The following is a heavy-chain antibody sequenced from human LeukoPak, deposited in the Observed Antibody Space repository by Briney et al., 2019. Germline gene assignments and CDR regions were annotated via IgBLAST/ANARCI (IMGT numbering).Heavy chain of an antibody. CDR1: GGSISSDDSY. CDR2: IYYSGNT. J-gene: IGHJ4*02. Sequence: SETLSLTCTVSGGSISSDDSYWSWIRQAPGKGLEWIGYIYYSGNTHYNPSLKSRVTMSVDTSTNQFSLRLSSGTAADTAVYYCARGSGYVRGEFDYWGQGTLVTVSS. CDR3: ARGSGYVRGEFDY. D-gene: IGHD5-12*01. V-gene: IGHV4-30-4*01.